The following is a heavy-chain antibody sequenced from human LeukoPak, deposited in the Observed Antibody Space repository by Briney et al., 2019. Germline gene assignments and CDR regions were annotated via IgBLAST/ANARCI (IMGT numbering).Heavy chain of an antibody. CDR1: GYTFTGYY. J-gene: IGHJ4*02. CDR3: ARANKDVGTAKFDY. CDR2: INPNSGGT. V-gene: IGHV1-2*04. D-gene: IGHD5-18*01. Sequence: ASVKVSCKASGYTFTGYYMHWVRQAPGQGLEWMGWINPNSGGTNYAQKFQGWVTMTRDTSISTAYMELSRLRSDDTAVYYCARANKDVGTAKFDYWGQGTLVTVSS.